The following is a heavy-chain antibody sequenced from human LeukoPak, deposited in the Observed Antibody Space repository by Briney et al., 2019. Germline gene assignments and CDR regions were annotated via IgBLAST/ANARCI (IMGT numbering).Heavy chain of an antibody. CDR2: ISTNGDRT. CDR3: AREIGSAARGR. CDR1: GFTFSSCA. J-gene: IGHJ4*02. Sequence: GGSLRLSCSASGFTFSSCAMHWVRQAPGKGLDYVSTISTNGDRTIYADSVKSRFTISRDNSKNTLYLQMSSLRAEDTAVYYCAREIGSAARGRWGQGTLVTVSS. V-gene: IGHV3-64D*09. D-gene: IGHD2-15*01.